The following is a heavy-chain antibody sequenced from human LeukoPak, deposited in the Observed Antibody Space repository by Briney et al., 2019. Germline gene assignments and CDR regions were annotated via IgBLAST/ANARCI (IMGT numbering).Heavy chain of an antibody. V-gene: IGHV3-30*02. CDR3: AKAAMVRGVMRYFDY. J-gene: IGHJ4*02. Sequence: HSGGSLRLSCAASGFTFSSYGMHWVRQAPGKGLEWVAFIRYDGSNKYYADSVKGRFTISRDNSKNTLYLQMNSLRAEDTAVYYCAKAAMVRGVMRYFDYWGQGTLVTVSS. CDR2: IRYDGSNK. D-gene: IGHD3-10*01. CDR1: GFTFSSYG.